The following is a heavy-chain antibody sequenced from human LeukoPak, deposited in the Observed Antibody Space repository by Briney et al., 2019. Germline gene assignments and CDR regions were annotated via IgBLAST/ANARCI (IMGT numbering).Heavy chain of an antibody. CDR3: ARPSRGSSWSLDY. Sequence: GGSLRLSCAASGFTFSSYSMNWVRQAPGKGLEWVSYISSSSSTIYYADSVKGRFTISRDNAKNSLYLQMNSLRAEDTAVYYCARPSRGSSWSLDYWGQGTLVTVSS. J-gene: IGHJ4*02. D-gene: IGHD6-13*01. CDR1: GFTFSSYS. V-gene: IGHV3-48*04. CDR2: ISSSSSTI.